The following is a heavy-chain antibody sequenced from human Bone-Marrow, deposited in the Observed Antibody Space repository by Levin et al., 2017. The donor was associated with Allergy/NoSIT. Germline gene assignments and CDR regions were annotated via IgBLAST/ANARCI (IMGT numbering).Heavy chain of an antibody. Sequence: SCTVSGGSISSAGYHWTGIRQYPGKGREWMGDIADRGSTEFKPALKSRLTMSSDTSEQHFSLNLTSVSAADTAIYYCARLDGYSFDYWGQGALVTVSS. CDR2: IADRGST. J-gene: IGHJ4*02. D-gene: IGHD1-1*01. V-gene: IGHV4-31*03. CDR3: ARLDGYSFDY. CDR1: GGSISSAGYH.